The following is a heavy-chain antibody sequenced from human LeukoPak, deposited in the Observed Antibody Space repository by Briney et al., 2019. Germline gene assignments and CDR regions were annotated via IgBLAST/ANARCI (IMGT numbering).Heavy chain of an antibody. Sequence: QPGGFLRLSCAASGFTFSSYGMHWVRQAPGKGLEWVAYIRYDGSNKYYAVSVKGRFTISRDNSKNTLYLQMNSLRAEDTAVYYCAKGAVLSGGGLDYWGQGTLVTVSS. CDR3: AKGAVLSGGGLDY. J-gene: IGHJ4*02. CDR2: IRYDGSNK. CDR1: GFTFSSYG. D-gene: IGHD3-16*01. V-gene: IGHV3-30*02.